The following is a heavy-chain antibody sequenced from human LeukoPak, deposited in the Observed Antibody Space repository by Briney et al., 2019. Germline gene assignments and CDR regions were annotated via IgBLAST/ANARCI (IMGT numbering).Heavy chain of an antibody. CDR3: ARDVYYDFWSGVDY. CDR2: ISSSSSYI. D-gene: IGHD3-3*01. V-gene: IGHV3-21*01. J-gene: IGHJ4*02. Sequence: GGSLRLSCAASGFTFSSYSMNWIRQAPGKGLEWVSSISSSSSYIYYADSVKGRFTISRDNAKNSLYLQMNSLRAEDRAVYYCARDVYYDFWSGVDYWGQGTLVTVSS. CDR1: GFTFSSYS.